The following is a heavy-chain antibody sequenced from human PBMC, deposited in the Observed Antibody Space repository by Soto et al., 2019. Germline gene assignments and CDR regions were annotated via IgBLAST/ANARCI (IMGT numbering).Heavy chain of an antibody. Sequence: PGGSLRLSCAASGFTFSNYGMHWVRQAPGKGLEWVAIISFDGNNKYYSDSVKGRFTISRDNSKNMVFLQMSSLRPEDTAVYYCVKPKEHFYDSSPGETWGQETPVTVSS. D-gene: IGHD3-22*01. CDR3: VKPKEHFYDSSPGET. CDR2: ISFDGNNK. V-gene: IGHV3-30*18. CDR1: GFTFSNYG. J-gene: IGHJ5*02.